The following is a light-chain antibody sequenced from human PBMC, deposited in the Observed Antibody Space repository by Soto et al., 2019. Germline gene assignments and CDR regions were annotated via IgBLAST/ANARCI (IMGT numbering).Light chain of an antibody. CDR1: SSDVGGYNF. CDR3: SSYTSSSTVV. V-gene: IGLV2-14*01. Sequence: QSALTQPASVSGSPGQSITISCTGTSSDVGGYNFVSWYQQHPGTAPKLMIYDVSNRPSGVSNRFSGSKSGNTASLTISGLQLEDEADYYCSSYTSSSTVVFGGGTKLTVL. J-gene: IGLJ2*01. CDR2: DVS.